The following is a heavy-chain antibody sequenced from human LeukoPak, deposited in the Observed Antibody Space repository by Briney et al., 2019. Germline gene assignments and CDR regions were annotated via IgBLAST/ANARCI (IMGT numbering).Heavy chain of an antibody. D-gene: IGHD3-10*01. J-gene: IGHJ4*02. CDR1: GGSMSTHY. V-gene: IGHV4-59*11. CDR2: SYYTGGA. Sequence: SETLSLTCTVSGGSMSTHYWSWLRQSPGKGLEWLGHSYYTGGATNNPSLKSPVDISVDTSKNQLSLRLLSVTAADTAVYYCARTYVVYYSSEGWHYYFDFWGQGIPVTVSS. CDR3: ARTYVVYYSSEGWHYYFDF.